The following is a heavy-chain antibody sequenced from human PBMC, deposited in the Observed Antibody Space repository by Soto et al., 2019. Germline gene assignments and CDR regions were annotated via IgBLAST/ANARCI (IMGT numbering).Heavy chain of an antibody. CDR3: ARGTNMVRGVISAFDI. Sequence: ASVKVSCKASGYTFTGYYMHWVRQAPGQGLEWMGWINPNSGGTNYAQKFQGRVTMTRDTSISTAYMELSRLRSDETAVYYCARGTNMVRGVISAFDIWGQGTMVTVSS. CDR1: GYTFTGYY. D-gene: IGHD3-10*01. CDR2: INPNSGGT. V-gene: IGHV1-2*02. J-gene: IGHJ3*02.